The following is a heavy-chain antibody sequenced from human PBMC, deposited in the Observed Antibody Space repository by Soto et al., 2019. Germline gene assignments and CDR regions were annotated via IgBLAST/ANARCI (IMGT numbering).Heavy chain of an antibody. Sequence: GESLKISCKGSGYIFAGYWITWVRQKPGKGLEWMGRIDPSDSQTYYSPSFRGHVTISVTKSINTVFLQWSSLRASDTAMYYCARHIYDADTAPNFQYYFDSWGQGTPVTVSS. CDR2: IDPSDSQT. CDR3: ARHIYDADTAPNFQYYFDS. CDR1: GYIFAGYW. J-gene: IGHJ4*02. V-gene: IGHV5-10-1*01. D-gene: IGHD5-18*01.